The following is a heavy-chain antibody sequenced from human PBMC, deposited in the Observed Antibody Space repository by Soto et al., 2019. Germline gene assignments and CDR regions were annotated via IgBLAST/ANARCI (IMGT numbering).Heavy chain of an antibody. V-gene: IGHV4-34*02. J-gene: IGHJ6*02. CDR1: GGSFSGYY. Sequence: QVQLQQWGAGLLKPSETLSLTCAVYGGSFSGYYWSWIRQPPGKGLEWIGDINHSGRTNYSPSLKSRVTISTDMSKNQFSLRLTSVTAADTALYYCARGPRGVILTSYYFAMDVWGQGTTVTVSS. CDR2: INHSGRT. CDR3: ARGPRGVILTSYYFAMDV. D-gene: IGHD3-10*01.